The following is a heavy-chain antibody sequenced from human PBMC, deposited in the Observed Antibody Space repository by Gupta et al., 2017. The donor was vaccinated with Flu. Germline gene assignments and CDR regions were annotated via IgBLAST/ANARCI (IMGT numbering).Heavy chain of an antibody. Sequence: QVQLMQSGAEVKKPAASVKVSCKASGFTFTLYWIHWVRRAPGQGLEWMGGINPNTGDTNYEQKFQDRVTMTRDTSISTAYMDRSRLRSDDTAVDDCARLSFFLNNGRDICGQGRNVTVS. CDR3: ARLSFFLNNGRDI. CDR1: GFTFTLYW. D-gene: IGHD2-8*01. V-gene: IGHV1-2*02. CDR2: INPNTGDT. J-gene: IGHJ3*02.